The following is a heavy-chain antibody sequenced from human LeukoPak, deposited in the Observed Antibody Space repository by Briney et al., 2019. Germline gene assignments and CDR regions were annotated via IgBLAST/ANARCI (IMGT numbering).Heavy chain of an antibody. J-gene: IGHJ4*02. CDR2: ISYDGSNK. V-gene: IGHV3-30-3*01. CDR3: ARPRGYYDSSGYYDS. CDR1: GFTFSSYA. D-gene: IGHD3-22*01. Sequence: PGGSLRLSCAASGFTFSSYAMHWVRQAPGKGLEWVAVISYDGSNKYYADSVKGRFTISRDNSKNTLYLQMSSLRAEDTAVYYCARPRGYYDSSGYYDSWGQGTLVTVSS.